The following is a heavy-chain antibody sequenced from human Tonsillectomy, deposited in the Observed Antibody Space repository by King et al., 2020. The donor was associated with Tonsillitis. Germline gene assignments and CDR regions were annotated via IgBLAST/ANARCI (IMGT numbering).Heavy chain of an antibody. CDR3: AGEAYGESRGDYYYYMDV. Sequence: VQLVESGGGLVQPGGSLRLSCAASGFTVSSNYMSWVRQAPGKGLEWVSVIYSGGSTYYADSVKGRFTISRDNSKNTLYPQINSLRAEGTAVYYCAGEAYGESRGDYYYYMDVWGKGTTVTVSS. CDR1: GFTVSSNY. V-gene: IGHV3-66*01. J-gene: IGHJ6*03. CDR2: IYSGGST. D-gene: IGHD4-17*01.